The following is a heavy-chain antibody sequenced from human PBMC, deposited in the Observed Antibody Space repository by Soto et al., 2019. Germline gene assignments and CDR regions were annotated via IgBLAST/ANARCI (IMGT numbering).Heavy chain of an antibody. J-gene: IGHJ4*02. D-gene: IGHD1-26*01. Sequence: QVQLQESGPGLVKPSETLSLTCTVSGGSISSYYWSWIRQPPGKGLEWIGYIYYSGGTNYNPSLKSRVTISVDSSKNHFSLKLSSVIAADTAVYYCARRYGGNLDYWGQGTLVTVSS. CDR2: IYYSGGT. CDR1: GGSISSYY. V-gene: IGHV4-59*08. CDR3: ARRYGGNLDY.